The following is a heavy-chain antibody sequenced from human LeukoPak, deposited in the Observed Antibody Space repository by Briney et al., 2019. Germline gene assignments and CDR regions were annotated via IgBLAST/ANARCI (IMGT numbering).Heavy chain of an antibody. V-gene: IGHV2-70*11. Sequence: SGPTLVNPTQTLTLTCTFSGFSLSTSGMCVSWIRQPPGKALEWLARIDWDDDKCYSTSLKTRLTISKDTSKNQVVLTMTNMDPVDTATYYCALKIIAAAGPEEDYWGQGTLVTASS. CDR1: GFSLSTSGMC. D-gene: IGHD6-13*01. CDR2: IDWDDDK. J-gene: IGHJ4*02. CDR3: ALKIIAAAGPEEDY.